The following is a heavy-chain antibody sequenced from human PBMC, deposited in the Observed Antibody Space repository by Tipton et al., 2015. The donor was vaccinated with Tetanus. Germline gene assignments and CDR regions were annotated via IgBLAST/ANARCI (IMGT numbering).Heavy chain of an antibody. CDR2: IYFSGST. D-gene: IGHD3-10*01. J-gene: IGHJ4*02. CDR1: GGSISSGGYY. CDR3: ARDPARGSRGWNFYDY. Sequence: TLSLTCTVSGGSISSGGYYWSWIRQHPGKGLEWIGDIYFSGSTYYNPSLKTRVTISVDTSKNQFSLRLKSVTAADTAVNYCARDPARGSRGWNFYDYWGQGSLVTVSS. V-gene: IGHV4-31*03.